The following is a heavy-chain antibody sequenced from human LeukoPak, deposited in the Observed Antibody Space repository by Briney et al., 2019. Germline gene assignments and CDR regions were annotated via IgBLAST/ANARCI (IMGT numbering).Heavy chain of an antibody. CDR2: ISYDGSNK. V-gene: IGHV3-30-3*01. CDR1: GFTFSSYA. D-gene: IGHD6-13*01. Sequence: GGSLRLSCAASGFTFSSYAMSWVRQAPGKGLEWVAVISYDGSNKYYADSVKGRFTISRDNSKNTLYLQMNSLRAEDTAVYYCARDRQQLAVFDYWGQGTLVTVSS. J-gene: IGHJ4*02. CDR3: ARDRQQLAVFDY.